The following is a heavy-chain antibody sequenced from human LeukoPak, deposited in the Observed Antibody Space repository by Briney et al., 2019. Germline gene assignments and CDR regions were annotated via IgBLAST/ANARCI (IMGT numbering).Heavy chain of an antibody. J-gene: IGHJ3*02. D-gene: IGHD3-10*01. CDR2: ISYSGGT. V-gene: IGHV4-30-4*01. CDR1: GGSISTGGYY. CDR3: ASTSKYIGSGRDDSFDI. Sequence: SETLSLTCTVSGGSISTGGYYWSWIRQPPGKGLEWIGYISYSGGTYYNPSLKSRVSMSLDTSKSQLSLKMSSVTAADTAVYYCASTSKYIGSGRDDSFDIWGQGTMVTVSS.